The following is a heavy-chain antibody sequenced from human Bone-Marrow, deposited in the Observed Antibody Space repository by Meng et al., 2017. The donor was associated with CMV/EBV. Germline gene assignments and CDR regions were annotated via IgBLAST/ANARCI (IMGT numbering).Heavy chain of an antibody. CDR1: GFTFSSYG. D-gene: IGHD3-3*01. CDR3: ARGNTVFGVVVMGRWRYGMAV. J-gene: IGHJ6*02. V-gene: IGHV3-30*02. Sequence: GGSLRLSCAASGFTFSSYGMHWVRQAPGKGLEWVAFIRYDGSNKYYADSVKGRFTISRDNSKNTLYLQMNSLRAEDTAVYYCARGNTVFGVVVMGRWRYGMAVWGPGNTVNVAS. CDR2: IRYDGSNK.